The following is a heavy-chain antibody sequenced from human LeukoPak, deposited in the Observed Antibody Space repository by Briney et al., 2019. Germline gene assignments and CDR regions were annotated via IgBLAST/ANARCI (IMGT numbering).Heavy chain of an antibody. V-gene: IGHV4-59*01. Sequence: SETLSLTCSVSGGSISGNYWSWIRQPPGKGLEWIGYIYYSGSTNYNPSLKSRVTISVDTSKNQFSLKLNSVTAADTAVHYCARSATHSWFDPWGQGTLVTVSS. CDR3: ARSATHSWFDP. CDR1: GGSISGNY. CDR2: IYYSGST. J-gene: IGHJ5*02. D-gene: IGHD2-15*01.